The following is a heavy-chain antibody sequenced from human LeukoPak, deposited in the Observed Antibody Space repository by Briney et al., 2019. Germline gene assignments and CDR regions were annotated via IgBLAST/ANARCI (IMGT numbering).Heavy chain of an antibody. Sequence: GAPVKVSCKVSGYTLTELSMHWVRQAPGKGLEWMGGFDPEDGETIYAQKFQGRVTMTEDTSTDTAYMELSSPRSEDTAVYYCATATYYYDSSGYYFDYWGQGTLVTVSS. CDR2: FDPEDGET. CDR1: GYTLTELS. J-gene: IGHJ4*02. D-gene: IGHD3-22*01. V-gene: IGHV1-24*01. CDR3: ATATYYYDSSGYYFDY.